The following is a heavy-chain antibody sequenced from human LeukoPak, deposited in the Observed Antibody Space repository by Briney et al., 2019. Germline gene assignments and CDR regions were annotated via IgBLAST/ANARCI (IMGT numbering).Heavy chain of an antibody. D-gene: IGHD2-15*01. V-gene: IGHV4-59*01. CDR1: GGSISSYY. J-gene: IGHJ6*04. CDR2: IYYSGST. Sequence: SETLSLTCTVSGGSISSYYWSWIRQPPGKGLEWIGYIYYSGSTNYNPSLTSRVTISVDTSKNQFSLKLSSVTAADTAVYYCARDSAVVADYYYYGMDVWGKGTTVTVPS. CDR3: ARDSAVVADYYYYGMDV.